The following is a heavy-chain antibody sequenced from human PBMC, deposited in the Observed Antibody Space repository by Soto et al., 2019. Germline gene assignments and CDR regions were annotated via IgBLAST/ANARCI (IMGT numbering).Heavy chain of an antibody. D-gene: IGHD3-3*01. CDR2: ISGSDGKT. CDR1: GFTFSSYE. Sequence: GGSLRLSCAASGFTFSSYEMNWVRQAPGKGLEWVSTISGSDGKTFYADSVKGRFSISRDTSQSTLYLQMNSLRADDTAIYYCARWSYLDYWGQGTRVTVSS. V-gene: IGHV3-23*01. J-gene: IGHJ4*02. CDR3: ARWSYLDY.